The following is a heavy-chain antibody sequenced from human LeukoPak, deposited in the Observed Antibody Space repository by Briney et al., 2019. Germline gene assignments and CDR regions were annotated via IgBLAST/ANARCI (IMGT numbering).Heavy chain of an antibody. V-gene: IGHV3-21*01. CDR2: ISSSSSYI. J-gene: IGHJ6*02. CDR3: ARDYSKYSGYYGMDV. D-gene: IGHD4-11*01. Sequence: GGSLRLSCAASGFTFSDYAMNWVRQAPGKGLEWVSSISSSSSYIYYADSVKGRFTIPRDNAKNSLYLQMNSLRAEDTAVYYCARDYSKYSGYYGMDVWGQGTTVTVSS. CDR1: GFTFSDYA.